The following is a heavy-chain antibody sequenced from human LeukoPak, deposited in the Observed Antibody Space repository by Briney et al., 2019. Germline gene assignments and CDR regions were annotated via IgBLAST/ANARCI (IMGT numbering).Heavy chain of an antibody. V-gene: IGHV4-34*01. CDR2: IHHSGST. Sequence: SETLSLTCAVYGGSFSGYYWSWIRQPPGKGLEWIGEIHHSGSTNSNPSLKSRVTVSVDTSKNQFSLKLSSVTAADTAVYYCARVEMATIVPDYWGQGTLVTVSS. J-gene: IGHJ4*02. CDR3: ARVEMATIVPDY. D-gene: IGHD5-24*01. CDR1: GGSFSGYY.